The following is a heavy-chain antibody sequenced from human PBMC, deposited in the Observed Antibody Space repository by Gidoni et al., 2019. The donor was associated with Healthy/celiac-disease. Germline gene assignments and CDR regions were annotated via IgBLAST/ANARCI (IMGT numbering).Heavy chain of an antibody. CDR2: IYSGGST. Sequence: EVQLVESGGGLVQPGGSLRLSCAASGFTVSSNYMSWVRQAPGKGLEWVSVIYSGGSTYYADSVKGRFTISRDNSKNTLYLQMNSLRAEDTAVYYCARDDTSGSYRDRPVDYWGQGTLVTVSS. CDR3: ARDDTSGSYRDRPVDY. D-gene: IGHD1-26*01. J-gene: IGHJ4*02. V-gene: IGHV3-66*01. CDR1: GFTVSSNY.